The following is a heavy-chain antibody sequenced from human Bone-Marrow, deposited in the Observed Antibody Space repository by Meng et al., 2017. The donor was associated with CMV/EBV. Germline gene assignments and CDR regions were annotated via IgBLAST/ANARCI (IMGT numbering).Heavy chain of an antibody. D-gene: IGHD1-20*01. CDR1: GGTFSSYA. CDR2: IIPIFGTA. Sequence: SVKVSCKASGGTFSSYAISWVRQALGQGLEWMGGIIPIFGTANYAQKFQGRVTITTDESTSTAYMELSSLRSEDTAVYYCARGGITHNWFDPWGQGTLVTGSS. V-gene: IGHV1-69*05. J-gene: IGHJ5*02. CDR3: ARGGITHNWFDP.